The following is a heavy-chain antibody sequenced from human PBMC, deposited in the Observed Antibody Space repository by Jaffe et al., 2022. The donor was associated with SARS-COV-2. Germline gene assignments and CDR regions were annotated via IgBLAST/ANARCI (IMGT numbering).Heavy chain of an antibody. J-gene: IGHJ6*03. Sequence: EVQLVESGGDLVQPGGSLRLSCAASGFTFSRYSMSWVRQAPGRGLEWLASIKHDASEEHYVDSLKGRLTISRDNAKNYLFLQMSSLRVEDTAVYYCATLRISPAADGYYYFYYMEVWGRGTTVTVSS. CDR3: ATLRISPAADGYYYFYYMEV. CDR1: GFTFSRYS. D-gene: IGHD2-15*01. CDR2: IKHDASEE. V-gene: IGHV3-7*01.